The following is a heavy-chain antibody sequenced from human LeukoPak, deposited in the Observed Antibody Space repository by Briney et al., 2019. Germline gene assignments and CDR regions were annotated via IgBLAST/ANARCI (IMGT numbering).Heavy chain of an antibody. CDR2: INPNSGGT. Sequence: ASVTVSCKASGYTFTDYYIFWVRQAPGPGLEWMGWINPNSGGTTYAQKFQGRVTLSRDTSISTAYMELTRLTSDDTAVYYCSREDYWGQGSLVTVSS. CDR1: GYTFTDYY. J-gene: IGHJ4*02. V-gene: IGHV1-2*02. CDR3: SREDY.